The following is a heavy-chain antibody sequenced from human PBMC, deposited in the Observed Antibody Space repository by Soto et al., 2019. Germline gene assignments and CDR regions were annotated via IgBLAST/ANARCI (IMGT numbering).Heavy chain of an antibody. Sequence: QVQLVESGGGVVQPGRSLRLSCAASGFTFSSYAMHWVRQAPGKGLEWVAVISYDGSNKYYADSVKGRFTISRDNSKNTLYLQMNSLRAEDTAVYYCARTDIVRYFDWVPPSENYYYYGMDVWGQGTTVTVSS. CDR1: GFTFSSYA. CDR2: ISYDGSNK. D-gene: IGHD3-9*01. J-gene: IGHJ6*02. CDR3: ARTDIVRYFDWVPPSENYYYYGMDV. V-gene: IGHV3-30-3*01.